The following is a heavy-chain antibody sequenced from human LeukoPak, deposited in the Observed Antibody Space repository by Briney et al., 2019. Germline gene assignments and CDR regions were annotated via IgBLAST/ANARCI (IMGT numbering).Heavy chain of an antibody. CDR1: GFTFSNAW. J-gene: IGHJ6*02. Sequence: PGGSLRLSCAASGFTFSNAWMNWVRQAPGKGLEWVGRIKSKTDGGTTDYAAPVKGRFTISRVDSKTTLYLQMNSLKTEDTAVYYCARDFGSGSLWRAYYYGMDVWGQGTTVTVSS. D-gene: IGHD3-10*01. V-gene: IGHV3-15*07. CDR3: ARDFGSGSLWRAYYYGMDV. CDR2: IKSKTDGGTT.